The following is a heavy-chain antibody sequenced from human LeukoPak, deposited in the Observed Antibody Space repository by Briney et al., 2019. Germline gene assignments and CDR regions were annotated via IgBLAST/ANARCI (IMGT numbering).Heavy chain of an antibody. CDR2: INHSGST. Sequence: PSETLSLTCAVYGGSFSGYYWSWIRQPPGKGLEWIGEINHSGSTNYNPSLKSRVTISVDTSKNQFSLKLSSVTAADTAVYYCARTRYYYNSRSYGAPYYFDYWGQGTLVTVSS. CDR1: GGSFSGYY. D-gene: IGHD3-10*01. J-gene: IGHJ4*02. CDR3: ARTRYYYNSRSYGAPYYFDY. V-gene: IGHV4-34*01.